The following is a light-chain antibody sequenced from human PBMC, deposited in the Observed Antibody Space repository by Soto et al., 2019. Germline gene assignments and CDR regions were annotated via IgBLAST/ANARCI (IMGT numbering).Light chain of an antibody. V-gene: IGLV2-8*01. CDR1: SSDVGGYNY. CDR2: EVS. CDR3: SSYAGSNNFVV. J-gene: IGLJ2*01. Sequence: QSALTQPPSASGSPGQSVTISCTGTSSDVGGYNYVSWYQQHPGKAPKLMIYEVSKRPSGVPDRFSGSKSGNTASLTVSGLQAEDEADYYCSSYAGSNNFVVFGGVTKLTV.